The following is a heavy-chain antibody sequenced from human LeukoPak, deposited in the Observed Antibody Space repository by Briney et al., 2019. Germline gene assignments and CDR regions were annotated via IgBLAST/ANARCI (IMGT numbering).Heavy chain of an antibody. V-gene: IGHV1-69*13. CDR3: ARGVGDGSSWYVGID. Sequence: GASVKVSCKASGGTFSSYAISWVRQAPGQGLEWMGGIIPIFGTANYAQKFQGRVTITADESTSTAYMELSSLRAEDTAVYYCARGVGDGSSWYVGIDWGQGTLVTVSS. CDR1: GGTFSSYA. D-gene: IGHD6-13*01. J-gene: IGHJ4*02. CDR2: IIPIFGTA.